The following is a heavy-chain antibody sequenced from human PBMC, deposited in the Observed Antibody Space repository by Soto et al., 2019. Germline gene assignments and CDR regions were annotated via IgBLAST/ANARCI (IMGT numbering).Heavy chain of an antibody. J-gene: IGHJ4*02. CDR1: GGTFSSYA. CDR3: ARDSPALRVLAWSD. Sequence: QVQLVQSGAEVKKPGSSVKVSCKASGGTFSSYAISWVRQAPGQGLELMGGFIPIFGTANYAQKFQGRVTITADESTTTAYMELSSLRSEDKAVYYCARDSPALRVLAWSDWGQGNLVTVSS. CDR2: FIPIFGTA. V-gene: IGHV1-69*12. D-gene: IGHD3-3*01.